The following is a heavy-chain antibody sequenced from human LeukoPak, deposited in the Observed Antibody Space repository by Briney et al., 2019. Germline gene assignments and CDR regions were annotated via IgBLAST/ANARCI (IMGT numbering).Heavy chain of an antibody. V-gene: IGHV1-2*06. CDR2: ISPNSGGT. CDR3: ARGRRTRGYYDIQDY. J-gene: IGHJ4*02. D-gene: IGHD3-22*01. Sequence: ASVKVSCKASGHTFTGYYMHWVRQAPGQGLEWMGRISPNSGGTNYAQKFQGRVTMTRDTSISTAYMELSRLRSDDTAVYYCARGRRTRGYYDIQDYWGQGTLVTVSS. CDR1: GHTFTGYY.